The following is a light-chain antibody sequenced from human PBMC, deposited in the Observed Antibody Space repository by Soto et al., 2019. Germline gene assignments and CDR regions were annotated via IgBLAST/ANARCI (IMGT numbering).Light chain of an antibody. V-gene: IGKV3-15*01. CDR3: QQYNNWPPA. J-gene: IGKJ1*01. CDR2: GAS. Sequence: EIVMAQSPATLSVSPGERATLSCRASQSVSGNLAWYQQKPGQAPRLLIYGASTRAAGIPARFSGSGSGTEFTLTISSLQSEDFAVYYCQQYNNWPPAFGQGTKVEIK. CDR1: QSVSGN.